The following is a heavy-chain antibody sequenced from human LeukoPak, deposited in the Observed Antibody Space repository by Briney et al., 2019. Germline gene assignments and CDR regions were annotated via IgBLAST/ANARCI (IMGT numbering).Heavy chain of an antibody. V-gene: IGHV4-59*01. CDR1: GVSFSGYC. Sequence: PSETLSLSCAVYGVSFSGYCWSWIRQPPGKGLEWIGYISYSGSTNFNPSLKSRVTISVDTSKNQFSLKLSSVTAADTAVYYCARERTAGTNLNWFDPWGQGTLVTVSS. CDR3: ARERTAGTNLNWFDP. CDR2: ISYSGST. D-gene: IGHD1-1*01. J-gene: IGHJ5*02.